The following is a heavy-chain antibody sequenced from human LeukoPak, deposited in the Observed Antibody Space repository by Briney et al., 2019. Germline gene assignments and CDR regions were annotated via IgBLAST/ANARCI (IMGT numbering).Heavy chain of an antibody. CDR3: VREARGYHYTYFDY. Sequence: GGSLRLSCTASGFTLGSHDMHWVRQIPGQGLEWVAAVSSGFHAFFADSVQGRFTVSREDARNSLYLQMNSLRAGDTVVYYCVREARGYHYTYFDYWGQGTLVTVSS. V-gene: IGHV3-13*01. CDR2: VSSGFHA. J-gene: IGHJ4*02. D-gene: IGHD5-18*01. CDR1: GFTLGSHD.